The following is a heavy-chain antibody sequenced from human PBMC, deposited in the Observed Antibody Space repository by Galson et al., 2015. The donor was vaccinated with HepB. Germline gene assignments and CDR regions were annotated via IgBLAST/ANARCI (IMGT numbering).Heavy chain of an antibody. CDR2: ISGSGGST. Sequence: SLRLSCAASGFTFSSYAMSWVRQAPGKGLEWVSAISGSGGSTYYADSVKGRFTISRDNSKNTLYLQMNSLRAEDTAVYYCAKFLGYCSSTSCYAGPFDYWGQGTLVTVSS. D-gene: IGHD2-2*01. CDR1: GFTFSSYA. V-gene: IGHV3-23*01. J-gene: IGHJ4*02. CDR3: AKFLGYCSSTSCYAGPFDY.